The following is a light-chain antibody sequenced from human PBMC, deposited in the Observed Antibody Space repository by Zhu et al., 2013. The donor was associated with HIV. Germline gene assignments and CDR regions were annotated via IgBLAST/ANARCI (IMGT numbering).Light chain of an antibody. CDR2: GAS. Sequence: EILMTQSPAILSVSPGDRATLSCRASQNIGSNLAWYQQKRGQAPRLLIYGASTRATDIPARFSGSGSGTDFTLTISYLQSEDFAIYYCQQYNNWLFTFGQGTRLE. V-gene: IGKV3-15*01. J-gene: IGKJ5*01. CDR3: QQYNNWLFT. CDR1: QNIGSN.